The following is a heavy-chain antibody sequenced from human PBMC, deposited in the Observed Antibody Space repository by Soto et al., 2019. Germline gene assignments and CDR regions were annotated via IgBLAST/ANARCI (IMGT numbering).Heavy chain of an antibody. CDR2: IIPIFGTA. J-gene: IGHJ6*02. V-gene: IGHV1-69*01. CDR3: ARYREDTDMVLPYGMDV. CDR1: GGPFSSYA. D-gene: IGHD5-18*01. Sequence: SVKVPCTASGGPFSSYAITWVRQAPGQGLEWMGGIIPIFGTANYAQKFQGRVTITADESTSTAYMELSSLRSEDTAVYYCARYREDTDMVLPYGMDVWGQGTTVTVSS.